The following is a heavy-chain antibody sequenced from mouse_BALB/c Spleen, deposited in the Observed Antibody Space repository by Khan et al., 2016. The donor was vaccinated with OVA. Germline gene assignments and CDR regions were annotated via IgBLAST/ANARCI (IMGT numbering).Heavy chain of an antibody. J-gene: IGHJ2*01. CDR2: INPSSGYT. D-gene: IGHD3-1*01. Sequence: VQLQQSGAELVKPGASVKMSCKASGYTFTSYTMHWVKQRPGQGLEWIGYINPSSGYTKYNQKFKDKATLTADKSSSTAYMQMSSLTSEDSAVDYCARKSTRASYWGQGTTRTVSS. V-gene: IGHV1-4*01. CDR1: GYTFTSYT. CDR3: ARKSTRASY.